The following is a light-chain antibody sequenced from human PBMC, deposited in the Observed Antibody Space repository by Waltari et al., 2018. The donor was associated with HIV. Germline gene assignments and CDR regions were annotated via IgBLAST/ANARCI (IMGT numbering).Light chain of an antibody. Sequence: DVVMTQSPLSLPVTLGQPASISCTSSQSLVYSDGNTYWSWFQQRPGQSPRRLIYKVSKRDSGVPDRFSGSGSGTDFTLKISRVEAEDVGVYYCMQGTHWPWTFGQGTKVEIK. J-gene: IGKJ1*01. CDR3: MQGTHWPWT. CDR2: KVS. V-gene: IGKV2-30*01. CDR1: QSLVYSDGNTY.